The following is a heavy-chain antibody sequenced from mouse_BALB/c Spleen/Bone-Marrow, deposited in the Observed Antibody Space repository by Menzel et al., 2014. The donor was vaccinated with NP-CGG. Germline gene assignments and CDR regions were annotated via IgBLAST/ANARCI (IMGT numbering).Heavy chain of an antibody. J-gene: IGHJ4*01. V-gene: IGHV1-67*01. D-gene: IGHD1-1*01. CDR2: ISTYSGNT. Sequence: VQGVEFGPELVRPGVSVKISCKGSGYTFTDYAMHWVKQSHAKSLEWIGVISTYSGNTNYNQKFKGKATMTVDKSSSATYMELARLTSENSANYYCASYDSSYYAMDYWDQGTSVTVSS. CDR1: GYTFTDYA. CDR3: ASYDSSYYAMDY.